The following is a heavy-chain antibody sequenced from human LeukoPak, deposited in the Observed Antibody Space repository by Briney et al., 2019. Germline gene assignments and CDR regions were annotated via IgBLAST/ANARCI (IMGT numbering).Heavy chain of an antibody. J-gene: IGHJ4*02. CDR3: ARELYSSGWYGVYYFDY. CDR2: IHYSGNT. V-gene: IGHV4-31*03. D-gene: IGHD6-19*01. Sequence: SETLSLTCTVSGGSISSGGYYWNWIRQYPGKGLEWIGYIHYSGNTYYNPSLKSRVTISVDTSKNQFSLKLSSVTAADTAVYYCARELYSSGWYGVYYFDYWGQGTLVTVSS. CDR1: GGSISSGGYY.